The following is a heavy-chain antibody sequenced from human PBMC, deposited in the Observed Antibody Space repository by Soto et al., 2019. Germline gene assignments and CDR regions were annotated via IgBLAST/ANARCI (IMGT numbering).Heavy chain of an antibody. Sequence: EVQLLESGGGLVQPGGSLRLSCAASGFTFSSYAMSWVRQAPGKGLEWVSAISGSGGSTYYADSVKGRFTISRDNSKNTLYLQMNSLRAEDTAVYYCAKVSPSLVSFYDSTRYDAFDIWGQGTMVTVSS. CDR2: ISGSGGST. CDR1: GFTFSSYA. V-gene: IGHV3-23*01. J-gene: IGHJ3*02. CDR3: AKVSPSLVSFYDSTRYDAFDI. D-gene: IGHD3-22*01.